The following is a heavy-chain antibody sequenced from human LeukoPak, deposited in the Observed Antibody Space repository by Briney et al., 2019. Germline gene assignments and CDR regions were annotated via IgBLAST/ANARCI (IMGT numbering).Heavy chain of an antibody. J-gene: IGHJ4*02. CDR1: GYTFTSYG. CDR2: ISAYSGKT. Sequence: GASVKVSCKASGYTFTSYGISWVGQAPGQGLEWMGWISAYSGKTNYVQKLQGRVTMNTDTSTSTAYLELRSLRSDDTAIYYCARGGITMFMESDYWGQGTLVTVSS. CDR3: ARGGITMFMESDY. V-gene: IGHV1-18*01. D-gene: IGHD3-3*01.